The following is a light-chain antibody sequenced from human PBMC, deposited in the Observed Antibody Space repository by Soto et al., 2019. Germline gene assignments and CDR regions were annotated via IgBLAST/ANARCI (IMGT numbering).Light chain of an antibody. CDR3: QQSYSTPWT. J-gene: IGKJ1*01. V-gene: IGKV1-39*01. CDR1: QSISSY. CDR2: AAS. Sequence: DIQMTQSPSPLSASVGDRVTITCRASQSISSYLNWYQQKPGKAPKLLIYAASSLQIGVPSRFSGSGSGTDFTLTVSSLQPEDFATYYCQQSYSTPWTFGQGTKVDIK.